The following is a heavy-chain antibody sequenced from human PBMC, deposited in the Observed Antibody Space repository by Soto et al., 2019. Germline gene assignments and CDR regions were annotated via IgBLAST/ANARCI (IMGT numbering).Heavy chain of an antibody. J-gene: IGHJ5*02. CDR1: GYTFTSYG. CDR3: ARAGQLLYNGFDP. Sequence: GASVKVSCKASGYTFTSYGISWVRQAPGQGLEWVGGIIPIFGTANYAQKFQSRVTITADESTSTAYMELSSLRSEDTAVYYCARAGQLLYNGFDPWGQGTLVTV. D-gene: IGHD2-2*01. V-gene: IGHV1-69*13. CDR2: IIPIFGTA.